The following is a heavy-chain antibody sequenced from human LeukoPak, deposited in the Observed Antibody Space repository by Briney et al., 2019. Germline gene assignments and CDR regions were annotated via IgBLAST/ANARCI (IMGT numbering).Heavy chain of an antibody. CDR2: TYTSGNT. CDR3: VRGDWDSSWPYFDF. J-gene: IGHJ4*02. Sequence: NPSETLSLTCTVSGGSISSYQWSWIRQPAGKGLEWIGRTYTSGNTNYNPSLKSRVTMSVDTSKNQFSLKLNSVTAADTAVYYCVRGDWDSSWPYFDFWGQGTLVTVSS. D-gene: IGHD6-13*01. CDR1: GGSISSYQ. V-gene: IGHV4-4*07.